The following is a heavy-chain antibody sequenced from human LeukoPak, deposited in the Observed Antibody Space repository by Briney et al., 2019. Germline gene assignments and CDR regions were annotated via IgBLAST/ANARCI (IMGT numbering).Heavy chain of an antibody. CDR1: GYTFTGYY. V-gene: IGHV1-2*06. Sequence: ASVKVSCKASGYTFTGYYMHWVRQAPGQGLEWMGRINPNSGGTNYAQKFQGRVTMTRDTSISTAYMELSRPRSDDTAVYYCASPRGRDGYNYGFFDYWGQGTLVTVSS. D-gene: IGHD5-24*01. J-gene: IGHJ4*02. CDR3: ASPRGRDGYNYGFFDY. CDR2: INPNSGGT.